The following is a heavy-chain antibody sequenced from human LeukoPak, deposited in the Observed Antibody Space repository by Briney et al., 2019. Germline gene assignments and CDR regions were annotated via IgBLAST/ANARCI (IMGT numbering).Heavy chain of an antibody. CDR3: ARGDSSGYYVDY. D-gene: IGHD3-22*01. CDR2: IYHSGST. CDR1: GGSISSGGYS. V-gene: IGHV4-30-2*01. J-gene: IGHJ4*02. Sequence: SETLSLTCAVSGGSISSGGYSWSWIRQPPGKGLEWIGYIYHSGSTYYNPSLKSRVTISVDRSKNQFSLKLSSVTAADTAVYYCARGDSSGYYVDYWGQGTLVTVSS.